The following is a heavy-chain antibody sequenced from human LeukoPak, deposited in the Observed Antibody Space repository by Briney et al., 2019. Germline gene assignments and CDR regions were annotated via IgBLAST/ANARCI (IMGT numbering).Heavy chain of an antibody. CDR2: INPNSGGT. D-gene: IGHD2-2*01. J-gene: IGHJ4*02. V-gene: IGHV1-2*02. CDR1: GYTFTGYY. CDR3: ARDQDIVVVPAAPPDY. Sequence: GASVTVSCKASGYTFTGYYMHWVRQAPGQGLEWMGWINPNSGGTNYAQKFQGRVTMTRDTAISTAYMELSRLRSDDTAVYYCARDQDIVVVPAAPPDYWGQGTLVTVSS.